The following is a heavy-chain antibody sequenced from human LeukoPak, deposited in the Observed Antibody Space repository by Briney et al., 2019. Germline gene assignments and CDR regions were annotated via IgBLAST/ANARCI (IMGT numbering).Heavy chain of an antibody. CDR3: ARDVYRSERWFDP. Sequence: SETLSLTCTVSGGSISSYYWSWIRQPPGKGLEWIGYIYYSGSTNYNSSLKSRVTISVDTSKNQFSLKLSSVTAADTAVYYCARDVYRSERWFDPWGQGTLVTVSS. J-gene: IGHJ5*02. CDR1: GGSISSYY. CDR2: IYYSGST. V-gene: IGHV4-59*01. D-gene: IGHD2-15*01.